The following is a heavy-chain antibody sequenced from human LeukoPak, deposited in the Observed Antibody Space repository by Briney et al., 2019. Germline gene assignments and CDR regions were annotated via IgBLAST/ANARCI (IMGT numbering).Heavy chain of an antibody. CDR3: ARVLDSSGYIDY. CDR2: IYYSGST. Sequence: SETLSLTCTVLGGSISSYYWSWIRRPPGKGLEWIGYIYYSGSTNYNPSLKSRVTISVDTSKNQFSLKLSSVTAADTAVYYCARVLDSSGYIDYWGQGTLVTVSS. CDR1: GGSISSYY. V-gene: IGHV4-59*01. D-gene: IGHD3-22*01. J-gene: IGHJ4*02.